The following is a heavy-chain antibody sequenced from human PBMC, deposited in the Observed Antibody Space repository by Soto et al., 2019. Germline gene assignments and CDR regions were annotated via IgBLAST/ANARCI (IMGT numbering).Heavy chain of an antibody. V-gene: IGHV4-61*01. CDR3: AWNRGSYEYFDY. D-gene: IGHD1-26*01. CDR2: IYYTGST. CDR1: GGSVSSGNYY. J-gene: IGHJ4*02. Sequence: SETLSLTCTVSGGSVSSGNYYWSWIRQPPGKGLEWIGNIYYTGSTNYNPSLKSRVSISADTSKSQFSLKLSSVTAADTAVYYCAWNRGSYEYFDYWGQGTLVTVSS.